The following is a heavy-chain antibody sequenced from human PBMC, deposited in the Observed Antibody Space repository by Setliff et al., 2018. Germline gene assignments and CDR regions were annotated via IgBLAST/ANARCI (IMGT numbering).Heavy chain of an antibody. J-gene: IGHJ3*02. Sequence: GGSLRLSCAASGFTFSSYSMHWVRQTPGKGLEWVSSISPDSYYIYYADSIKGRFTISRDNAKSSLYLQMNSLGAEDTAVFYRARSPANGGHDAFDTWGQGTMVTVSS. CDR1: GFTFSSYS. D-gene: IGHD6-25*01. CDR3: ARSPANGGHDAFDT. V-gene: IGHV3-21*03. CDR2: ISPDSYYI.